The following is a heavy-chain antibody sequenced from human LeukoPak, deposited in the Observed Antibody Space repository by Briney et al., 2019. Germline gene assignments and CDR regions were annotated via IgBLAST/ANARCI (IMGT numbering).Heavy chain of an antibody. D-gene: IGHD3-3*01. CDR3: ARVRIGAPYYFDY. CDR1: GFTFSRHG. J-gene: IGHJ4*02. Sequence: PGGSLRLSCAASGFTFSRHGIHWVRQAPGKGLEWVSSITSSSSDIFYADSVKGRFTISRDNSKNTLFLQMTSLRSEDTAVYYCARVRIGAPYYFDYWGQGTLVTVSS. CDR2: ITSSSSDI. V-gene: IGHV3-21*01.